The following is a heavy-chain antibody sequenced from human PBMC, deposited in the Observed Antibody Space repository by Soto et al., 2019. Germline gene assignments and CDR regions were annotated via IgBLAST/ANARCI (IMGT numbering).Heavy chain of an antibody. J-gene: IGHJ4*02. CDR3: ARERRRPYYDISTGYYPFDY. V-gene: IGHV1-8*01. CDR2: MSPNSGNT. CDR1: GYTFTSYD. Sequence: GASVKVSCKASGYTFTSYDINWVRQATGQGLEWMGWMSPNSGNTGYAQKLQGRVTMTTDTSTNTAYMELSSLRSDDTAVYYCARERRRPYYDISTGYYPFDYWGQGTLVTVSS. D-gene: IGHD3-9*01.